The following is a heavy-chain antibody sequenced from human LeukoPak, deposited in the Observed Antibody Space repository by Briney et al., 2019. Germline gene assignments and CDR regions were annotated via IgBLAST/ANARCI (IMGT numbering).Heavy chain of an antibody. CDR3: AGHHPRNTVDF. Sequence: SETLSPTCTVSGGSLSSYYWSWIRQPPGKGLEWIAYISDIGSINYNPSLKSRVTISLDTSKNQFSLKLSSVTAADTAVYYCAGHHPRNTVDFWGQGTLVTVSS. J-gene: IGHJ4*02. D-gene: IGHD2-8*02. CDR2: ISDIGSI. CDR1: GGSLSSYY. V-gene: IGHV4-59*08.